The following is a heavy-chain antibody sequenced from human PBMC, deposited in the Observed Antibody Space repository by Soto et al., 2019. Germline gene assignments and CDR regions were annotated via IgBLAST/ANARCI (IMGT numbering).Heavy chain of an antibody. J-gene: IGHJ4*02. CDR1: GYTFADYA. Sequence: QVQLLQSGAEVKKPGASVKVSCKASGYTFADYAIHWVRLAPGQSLEWRGWINGGDGGTKYSQNFQDRVTFTRDTSATTAYMELNSLSSEDTAVYYCAQSSGWYALHYWGQGTLVTVSS. D-gene: IGHD6-19*01. V-gene: IGHV1-3*01. CDR2: INGGDGGT. CDR3: AQSSGWYALHY.